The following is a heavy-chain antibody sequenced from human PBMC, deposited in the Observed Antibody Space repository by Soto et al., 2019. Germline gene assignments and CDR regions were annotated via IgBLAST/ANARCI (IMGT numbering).Heavy chain of an antibody. V-gene: IGHV4-39*01. CDR3: VRQTIVRGVLSWFDP. CDR2: VYYNGNT. D-gene: IGHD3-10*01. Sequence: QLQLQESGPRLVKPSETLSLICSVSGGSIRSGSNYWAWSRQPPGKGLDWIGTVYYNGNTYYNASLKSRVTISADTSKNQFSLKLSSVSAADTAVYYCVRQTIVRGVLSWFDPWGQGTLVTVSS. J-gene: IGHJ5*02. CDR1: GGSIRSGSNY.